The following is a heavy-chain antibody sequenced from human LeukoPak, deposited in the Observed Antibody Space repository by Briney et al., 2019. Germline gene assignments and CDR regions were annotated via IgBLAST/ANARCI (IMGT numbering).Heavy chain of an antibody. D-gene: IGHD3-10*01. J-gene: IGHJ4*02. CDR1: GFTFSYAS. V-gene: IGHV3-15*01. CDR2: IKSKGDGGTT. Sequence: KPGGAPRLSCAAPGFTFSYASMNWVRQAPGKGPEWVGRIKSKGDGGTTDYAAPVKGRFTISRDDSKNMLYLQMNSLTTEDTAVYYCTTVTMVREINWGQGTLVTVSS. CDR3: TTVTMVREIN.